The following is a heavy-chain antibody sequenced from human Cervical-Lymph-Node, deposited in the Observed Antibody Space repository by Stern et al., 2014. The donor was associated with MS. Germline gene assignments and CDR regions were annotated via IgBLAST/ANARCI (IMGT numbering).Heavy chain of an antibody. D-gene: IGHD6-13*01. CDR3: ARVGSSSWYSDY. V-gene: IGHV7-4-1*02. CDR1: GFTFTRYA. CDR2: ISTNTGNP. J-gene: IGHJ4*02. Sequence: VQLVESGSELKKPGASVRVSCKASGFTFTRYAMGWVRQAPGQGLEWMGWISTNTGNPRYAQDFTGRFVFSVDTSVSTAYLQISSLKAEDTAVYYCARVGSSSWYSDYWGQGTLVTVSS.